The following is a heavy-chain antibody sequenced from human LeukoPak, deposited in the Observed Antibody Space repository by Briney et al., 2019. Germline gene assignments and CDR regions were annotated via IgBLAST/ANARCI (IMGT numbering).Heavy chain of an antibody. J-gene: IGHJ6*02. D-gene: IGHD3-16*01. CDR2: IYSGGST. CDR3: ARKRGGGPYYYYYGMDV. Sequence: PGGSLRLSCAASGFTVSSNYMSWVRQAPGKGLEWVSVIYSGGSTYYADSVKGRFTISRDNSKNTLYLQMNSLRAEDTAVYYCARKRGGGPYYYYYGMDVWGQGTTVTVSS. V-gene: IGHV3-53*01. CDR1: GFTVSSNY.